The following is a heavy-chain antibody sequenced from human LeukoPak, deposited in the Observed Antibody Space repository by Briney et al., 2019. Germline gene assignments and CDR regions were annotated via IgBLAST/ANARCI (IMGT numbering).Heavy chain of an antibody. CDR2: IMWRSGST. CDR3: ARDETAFSSWYIIDY. CDR1: GFTSDDHA. V-gene: IGHV3-9*02. D-gene: IGHD6-13*01. Sequence: GGSLRLSCAVSGFTSDDHAMHWVRQASGKGLEWVAGIMWRSGSTGYGDSVKGRFTISRDNSKNTLYLQMNSLRAEDTAVYYCARDETAFSSWYIIDYWGQGTLVTVSP. J-gene: IGHJ4*02.